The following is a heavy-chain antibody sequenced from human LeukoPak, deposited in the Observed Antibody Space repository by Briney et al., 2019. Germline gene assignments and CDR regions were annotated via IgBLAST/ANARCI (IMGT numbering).Heavy chain of an antibody. CDR2: ISGSGGST. J-gene: IGHJ4*02. V-gene: IGHV3-23*01. CDR1: GFTFSSYA. D-gene: IGHD3-22*01. CDR3: AKGSTMIVVVKSDFDY. Sequence: PGGSLRLSCAASGFTFSSYAMSWVRQAPGKGLEWVSAISGSGGSTYYADSVKGRFTISRDNSKNTLYLQMNSLRAEDTAVYYCAKGSTMIVVVKSDFDYWGQGTLVTVSS.